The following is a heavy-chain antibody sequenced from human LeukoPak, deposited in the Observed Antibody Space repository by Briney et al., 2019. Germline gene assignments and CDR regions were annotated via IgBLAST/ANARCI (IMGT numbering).Heavy chain of an antibody. D-gene: IGHD3-22*01. Sequence: GASVKVSCKASGYTFTSYGISWVRQAPGQGLEWMGWISAYNGNTNYAQKLQGRVTMTTDTSTSTAYMELRSLRSDDTAVYYCARDLGGEGPHYYDSSGYFSVSWGQGTLVTVSS. CDR1: GYTFTSYG. J-gene: IGHJ4*02. CDR3: ARDLGGEGPHYYDSSGYFSVS. CDR2: ISAYNGNT. V-gene: IGHV1-18*01.